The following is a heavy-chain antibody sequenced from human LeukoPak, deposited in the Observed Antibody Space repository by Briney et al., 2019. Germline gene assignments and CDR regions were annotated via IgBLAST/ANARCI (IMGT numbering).Heavy chain of an antibody. D-gene: IGHD5-18*01. CDR2: IYPGDSDT. J-gene: IGHJ4*02. CDR1: GYSFTSYW. V-gene: IGHV5-51*01. CDR3: ARHGRYSYGYYYFDY. Sequence: GESLEISCKGSGYSFTSYWLGWVRQMPGKGLEWMGIIYPGDSDTRYSPSFQGQVTISADKSISTAYLQWSSLKASDTAMYYCARHGRYSYGYYYFDYWGQGTLVTVSS.